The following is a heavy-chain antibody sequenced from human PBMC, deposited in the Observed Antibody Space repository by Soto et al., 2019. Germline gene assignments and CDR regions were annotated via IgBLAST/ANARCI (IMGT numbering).Heavy chain of an antibody. V-gene: IGHV3-23*01. J-gene: IGHJ3*02. CDR1: GFTFSMSA. CDR3: ARGISGTLNLLGSFDI. CDR2: TGLNGRTT. Sequence: EVQLLESGGGLVQPGGSLRLSCAASGFTFSMSAMTWVRQAPGKGLEWVSTTGLNGRTTYYADSVKGRFTVSRDNSKNTLDLHMSSLRAEDTAVYYCARGISGTLNLLGSFDIWGQGTMVTVSS. D-gene: IGHD1-7*01.